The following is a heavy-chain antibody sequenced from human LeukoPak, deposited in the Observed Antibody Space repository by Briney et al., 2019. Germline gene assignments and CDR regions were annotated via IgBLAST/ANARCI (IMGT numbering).Heavy chain of an antibody. V-gene: IGHV3-23*01. J-gene: IGHJ6*02. CDR1: GFTFSTYA. Sequence: PGGSLRLSCAASGFTFSTYAMSWVRQAPGKGLEWVSAISGSGGSTYYADSVKGRFTISRDNSKNTLYLQMNSLRAEDTAIFYCGKADRKSHFYYYGMDVWGQGTTVTVSS. D-gene: IGHD1-14*01. CDR3: GKADRKSHFYYYGMDV. CDR2: ISGSGGST.